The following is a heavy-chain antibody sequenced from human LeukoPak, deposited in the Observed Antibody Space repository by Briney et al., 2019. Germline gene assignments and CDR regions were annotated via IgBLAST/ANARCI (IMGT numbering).Heavy chain of an antibody. V-gene: IGHV4-39*01. CDR1: GGSISSSSYY. D-gene: IGHD6-6*01. CDR2: IYYSGST. CDR3: ARLSIAARILGY. J-gene: IGHJ4*02. Sequence: SETLSLTCTVSGGSISSSSYYWGWIRQPPGKGLEWIGSIYYSGSTYYNPSLKSRVTISVDTSKNQFSLKLSSVTAADTAVYYCARLSIAARILGYWGQGTLVTVSS.